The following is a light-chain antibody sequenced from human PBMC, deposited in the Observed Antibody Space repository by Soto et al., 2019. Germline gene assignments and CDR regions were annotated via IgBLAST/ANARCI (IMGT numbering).Light chain of an antibody. Sequence: DIQMTQSPSSLSASVGDRVTITCRASQTIIRNLNWYQQKPGRAPNLLIYAASSLDTGVPSRFSASGSGTEFTLTISSLQPEDSATYYCQQSYSTLFTFGPGTRVEIK. CDR2: AAS. V-gene: IGKV1-39*01. CDR1: QTIIRN. CDR3: QQSYSTLFT. J-gene: IGKJ3*01.